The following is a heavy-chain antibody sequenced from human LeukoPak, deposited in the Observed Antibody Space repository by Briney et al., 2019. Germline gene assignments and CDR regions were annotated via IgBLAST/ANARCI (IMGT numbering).Heavy chain of an antibody. J-gene: IGHJ4*02. CDR2: IYYSGST. Sequence: SETLSLTCTVSGGFISSYYWSWIRQPPGKGLEWIGYIYYSGSTNYNPSLKSRVTISVDTSKNQFSLKLSSVTAADTAVYYCARSFYDWGQGTLVTVSS. D-gene: IGHD3-16*01. CDR3: ARSFYD. CDR1: GGFISSYY. V-gene: IGHV4-59*08.